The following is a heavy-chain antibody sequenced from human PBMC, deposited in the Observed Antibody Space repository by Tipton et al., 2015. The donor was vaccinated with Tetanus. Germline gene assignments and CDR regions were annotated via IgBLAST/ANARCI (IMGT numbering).Heavy chain of an antibody. CDR2: SRYDGTDT. CDR1: GFIFSSYG. CDR3: AREADCSGGSCFPGVFDN. D-gene: IGHD2-15*01. J-gene: IGHJ4*02. V-gene: IGHV3-33*01. Sequence: SLRLSCAASGFIFSSYGIHWVRQAPGKRLEWVAASRYDGTDTYYAESVKGRFTISRDNSKNTLYLQMNSLSAEDTAGYYCAREADCSGGSCFPGVFDNWGQGTQVTVSS.